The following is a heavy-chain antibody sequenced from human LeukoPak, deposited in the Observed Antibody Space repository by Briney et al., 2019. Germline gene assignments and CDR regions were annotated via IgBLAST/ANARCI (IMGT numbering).Heavy chain of an antibody. D-gene: IGHD2-15*01. CDR1: GFTFSSYA. V-gene: IGHV3-23*01. J-gene: IGHJ4*02. CDR3: ARQIGYCSDGNCYFDY. Sequence: PGGSLRLSCAASGFTFSSYAMSWVRQAPGEGLEWVSAISSSGGATYYAASVKGRFTISRDMSKNTVFLQMNSLSVEDMAAYYCARQIGYCSDGNCYFDYWGQGALVTVSS. CDR2: ISSSGGAT.